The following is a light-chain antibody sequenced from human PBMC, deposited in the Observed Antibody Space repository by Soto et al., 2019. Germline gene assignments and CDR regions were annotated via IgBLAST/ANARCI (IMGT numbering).Light chain of an antibody. CDR2: EVS. CDR3: SSYSSSITVV. CDR1: SSDVGAYNY. Sequence: QSALTQPASVSGSPGQSITISCTGTSSDVGAYNYVSWYQQHPGKVPKLMIYEVSHRPSGVSNCFSGSKSGNTASLTISGLQAEDEADYYCSSYSSSITVVFGGGTKVTVL. J-gene: IGLJ2*01. V-gene: IGLV2-14*01.